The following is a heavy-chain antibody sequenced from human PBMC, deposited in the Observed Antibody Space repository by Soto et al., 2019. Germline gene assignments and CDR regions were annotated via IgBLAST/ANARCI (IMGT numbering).Heavy chain of an antibody. CDR3: VRLGWRDMDV. CDR1: RFTFSDHW. J-gene: IGHJ6*02. CDR2: IEQVGIET. Sequence: EVQLVESGGGLVQPGGSLRLSCAASRFTFSDHWMGWVRQAPGMGLESVATIEQVGIETYYVDSVKGRFTISRDNAKNSLYLQMDTLRVEDTAVYYCVRLGWRDMDVWGQGTTVTVSS. V-gene: IGHV3-7*01.